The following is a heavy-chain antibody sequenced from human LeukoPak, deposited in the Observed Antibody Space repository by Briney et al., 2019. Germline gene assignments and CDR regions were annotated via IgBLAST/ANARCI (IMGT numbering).Heavy chain of an antibody. CDR3: ASARPYYYDRNGYFDY. Sequence: SETLSLTCAVSGGSISSSNWWSWVRQPPGKGLEWIGEIYHSGSTNYNPSLKSRVTISVDKSKNQFSLKLSSVTAADTAVYYCASARPYYYDRNGYFDYWGQGTLVTVSS. CDR1: GGSISSSNW. D-gene: IGHD3-22*01. J-gene: IGHJ4*02. CDR2: IYHSGST. V-gene: IGHV4-4*02.